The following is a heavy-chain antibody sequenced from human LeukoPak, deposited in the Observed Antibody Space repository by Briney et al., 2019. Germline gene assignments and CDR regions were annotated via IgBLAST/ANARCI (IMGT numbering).Heavy chain of an antibody. Sequence: GGSLRLSCAASGFTFSSYALHWVRQAPGKGLEWVAVISYDGSNKYYADSVKGRFTISRDNSKNTLYLQMNSLRAEDTAVYYCARDRTRDGYNQGRVFDYWGQGTLVTVSS. V-gene: IGHV3-30-3*01. CDR3: ARDRTRDGYNQGRVFDY. CDR1: GFTFSSYA. D-gene: IGHD5-24*01. J-gene: IGHJ4*02. CDR2: ISYDGSNK.